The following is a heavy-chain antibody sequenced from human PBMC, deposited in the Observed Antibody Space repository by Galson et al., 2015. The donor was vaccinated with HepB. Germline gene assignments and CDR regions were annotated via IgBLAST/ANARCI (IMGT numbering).Heavy chain of an antibody. J-gene: IGHJ4*02. Sequence: SVKVSCKASGYTFTSYGISWVRQAPGQGLEWMGWISAYNGNTNYAQKLQGRVTMTTDTSTSTAYMELRSLRSDDTAVYYCARGGEGYCSGGSCYPFDYWGQGTLVTVSS. V-gene: IGHV1-18*01. D-gene: IGHD2-15*01. CDR2: ISAYNGNT. CDR3: ARGGEGYCSGGSCYPFDY. CDR1: GYTFTSYG.